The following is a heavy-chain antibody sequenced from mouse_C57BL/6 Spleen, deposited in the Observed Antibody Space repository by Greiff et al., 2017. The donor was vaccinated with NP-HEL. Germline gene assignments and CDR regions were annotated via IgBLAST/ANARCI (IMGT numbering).Heavy chain of an antibody. J-gene: IGHJ1*03. CDR3: GRSGYYSYWYFDV. Sequence: EVQLQQSGPVLVKPGASVKMSCKASGYTFTDYYMNWVKKSHGKSLEWIGVINPYNGGTTYNQKFKGKATLTVDKSSSTAYMELNSLTSEDSAVYYCGRSGYYSYWYFDVWGTGTTVTVSS. D-gene: IGHD2-3*01. CDR1: GYTFTDYY. CDR2: INPYNGGT. V-gene: IGHV1-19*01.